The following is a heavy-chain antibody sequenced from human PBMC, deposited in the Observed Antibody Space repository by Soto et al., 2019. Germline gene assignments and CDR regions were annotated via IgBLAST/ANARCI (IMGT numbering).Heavy chain of an antibody. V-gene: IGHV4-61*01. Sequence: PSETLSLTCTVSGGSVSSGSYYWSWIRQPPGKGLEWIGYIYYSGSTNYNPSLKSRVTISVDTSKNQFSLKPSSVTAADTAVYYCARASPITYYYLWSGYYLDAFDIWGQGTIVTVSS. CDR1: GGSVSSGSYY. J-gene: IGHJ3*02. D-gene: IGHD3-3*01. CDR3: ARASPITYYYLWSGYYLDAFDI. CDR2: IYYSGST.